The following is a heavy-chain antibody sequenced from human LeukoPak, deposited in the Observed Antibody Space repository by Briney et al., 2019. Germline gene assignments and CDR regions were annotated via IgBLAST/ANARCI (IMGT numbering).Heavy chain of an antibody. V-gene: IGHV3-11*01. CDR2: ISSSGRDI. J-gene: IGHJ4*02. CDR3: ASGVISLFDY. D-gene: IGHD3-10*01. CDR1: GFILSDFD. Sequence: GGSLRLSCAASGFILSDFDMNWVRQAPGRGREWVAHISSSGRDIHYLDSVKGRFTISRDNAKNSLYLQMNSLRVEDTAVYYCASGVISLFDYWGQGNLVTVSS.